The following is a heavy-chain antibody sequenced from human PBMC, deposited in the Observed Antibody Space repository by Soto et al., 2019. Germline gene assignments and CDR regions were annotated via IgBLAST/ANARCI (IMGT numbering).Heavy chain of an antibody. D-gene: IGHD6-19*01. CDR2: IYYSGST. CDR1: GGSISSYY. V-gene: IGHV4-59*01. Sequence: SQTLSLTCTVSGGSISSYYWSWIRQPPGKGLEWIGYIYYSGSTNYNPSLKSRVTISVDTSKNQFSLKLSSVTAADTAVYYCAREIAVDGFDEWGQGTLVTVSS. J-gene: IGHJ4*02. CDR3: AREIAVDGFDE.